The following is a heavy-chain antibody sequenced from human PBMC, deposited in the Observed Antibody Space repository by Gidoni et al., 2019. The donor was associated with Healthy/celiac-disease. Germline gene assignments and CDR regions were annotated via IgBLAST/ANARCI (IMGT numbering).Heavy chain of an antibody. V-gene: IGHV3-7*03. D-gene: IGHD5-12*01. CDR1: GFTFSSYW. Sequence: EVQLVESGGGLVQPGGSLRLSCAASGFTFSSYWMSWVRQAPGKGLEWVANIKQDGSEKYYVDSVKGRFTISRDNAKNSLYLQMNSLRAEDTAVYYCARNILDYYYGMDVWGQGTTVTVSS. J-gene: IGHJ6*02. CDR2: IKQDGSEK. CDR3: ARNILDYYYGMDV.